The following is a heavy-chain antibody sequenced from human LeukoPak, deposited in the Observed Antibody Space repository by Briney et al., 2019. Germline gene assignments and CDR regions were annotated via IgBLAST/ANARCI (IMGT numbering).Heavy chain of an antibody. CDR3: VRDIQWRFDP. CDR1: GYIFTSYG. V-gene: IGHV1-18*01. J-gene: IGHJ5*02. Sequence: ASVKVSCKASGYIFTSYGISGVRPAPGQGLEWMGWISTNKGNTNYAQRLQGRVTMTTDTSTSTAYMELRSLRSDDTAIYYCVRDIQWRFDPWSQGTLVTVSS. CDR2: ISTNKGNT. D-gene: IGHD2-8*01.